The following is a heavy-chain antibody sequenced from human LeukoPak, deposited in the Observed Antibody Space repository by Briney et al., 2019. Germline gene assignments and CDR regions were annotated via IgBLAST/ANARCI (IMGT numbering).Heavy chain of an antibody. CDR3: AREKDYYDSSGAVGAFDI. CDR1: GFTFSSYG. CDR2: IWYDGSNK. D-gene: IGHD3-22*01. Sequence: GRSLRLSCAASGFTFSSYGMHWVRQAPGKGLEWVAVIWYDGSNKYYADSVKDRFTISRDNSKNTLYLQMNSLRAEDTAVYYCAREKDYYDSSGAVGAFDIWGQGTMVTVSS. V-gene: IGHV3-33*01. J-gene: IGHJ3*02.